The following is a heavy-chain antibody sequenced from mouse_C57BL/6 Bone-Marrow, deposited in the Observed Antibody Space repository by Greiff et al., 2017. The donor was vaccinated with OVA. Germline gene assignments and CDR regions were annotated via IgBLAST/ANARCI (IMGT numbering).Heavy chain of an antibody. CDR1: GFSLSTSGMG. V-gene: IGHV8-12*01. CDR2: IYWDDDK. J-gene: IGHJ4*01. Sequence: QVTLKVSGPGILQSSQTLSLSCSSSGFSLSTSGMGVSWLRQPSGKGLEWLAHIYWDDDKRYNPSLKSRLTSSKDTSRNQVFLKITSVDTADTATYYCAREIYYYGSSYAMDYWGQGTSVTVSS. D-gene: IGHD1-1*01. CDR3: AREIYYYGSSYAMDY.